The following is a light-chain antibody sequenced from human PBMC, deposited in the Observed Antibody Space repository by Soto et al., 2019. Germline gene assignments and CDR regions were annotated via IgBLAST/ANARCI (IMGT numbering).Light chain of an antibody. V-gene: IGLV2-14*03. Sequence: QSVLTQPASVSGSPGQSITISCTGTISDVGGYNYVSWYQQHPGKAPKLMIYDVSNRPSGVSNRFSGSKSGNTASLTISGLQAEDEADYYCSSYTSSSTYVFGTGTKDTDL. J-gene: IGLJ1*01. CDR3: SSYTSSSTYV. CDR2: DVS. CDR1: ISDVGGYNY.